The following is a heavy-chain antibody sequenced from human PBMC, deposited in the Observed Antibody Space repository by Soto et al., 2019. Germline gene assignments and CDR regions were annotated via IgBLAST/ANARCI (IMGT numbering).Heavy chain of an antibody. V-gene: IGHV3-9*01. D-gene: IGHD3-22*01. Sequence: PGGSLRLSCAASGFTFDDYAMHWFRQAQVKGLWGVSRISWNSGSKGYADSVKGRFTISRDNAKNSLYLQMNSLRAEDTALYYCARSDHPYYYDSSGYQTSFDYWGQGTLVTVSS. CDR2: ISWNSGSK. CDR3: ARSDHPYYYDSSGYQTSFDY. CDR1: GFTFDDYA. J-gene: IGHJ4*02.